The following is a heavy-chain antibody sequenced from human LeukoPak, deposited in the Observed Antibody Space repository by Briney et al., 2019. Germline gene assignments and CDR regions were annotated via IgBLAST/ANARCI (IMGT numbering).Heavy chain of an antibody. CDR3: TTANRLTRDSSGYYPDS. V-gene: IGHV1-24*01. CDR2: FDPEDGEA. Sequence: ASVKVSCEVSGCTLTELSTHWVRQAPGKGLEWMGGFDPEDGEAVYAQKFQGRVTMTEDTSTDTAYMELSSLRSEDTAVYYCTTANRLTRDSSGYYPDSWGQGTLVTVSS. D-gene: IGHD3-22*01. J-gene: IGHJ4*02. CDR1: GCTLTELS.